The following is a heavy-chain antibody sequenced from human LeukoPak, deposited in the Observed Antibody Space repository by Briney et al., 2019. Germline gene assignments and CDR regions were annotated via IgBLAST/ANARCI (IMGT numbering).Heavy chain of an antibody. D-gene: IGHD6-6*01. V-gene: IGHV4-39*07. CDR2: VYYSGST. CDR3: ARAMSIAARLQTIFDY. CDR1: GGSISTNSYY. J-gene: IGHJ4*02. Sequence: SETLSLTCTVSGGSISTNSYYWGWIRQSPGKGLESIGNVYYSGSTYYNPSLKSRVTISVDTSKNQFSLKLTSVTAADTAVYYCARAMSIAARLQTIFDYWGQGTLVTVSS.